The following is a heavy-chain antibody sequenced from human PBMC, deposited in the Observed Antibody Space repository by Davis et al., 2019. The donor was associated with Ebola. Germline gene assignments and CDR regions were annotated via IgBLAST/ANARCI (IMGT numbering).Heavy chain of an antibody. CDR1: GFTFSSYP. CDR3: ASWEYYYDNSGSRSALY. D-gene: IGHD3-22*01. V-gene: IGHV3-74*01. Sequence: PGGSLRLSCAASGFTFSSYPMHWVRQDAGKGLVWVSSINSDGSSTNYVDSVKGRFTISRDNARNTLYLQMNSLRAEDTSFYYCASWEYYYDNSGSRSALYWGRGTLVTVSS. J-gene: IGHJ4*02. CDR2: INSDGSST.